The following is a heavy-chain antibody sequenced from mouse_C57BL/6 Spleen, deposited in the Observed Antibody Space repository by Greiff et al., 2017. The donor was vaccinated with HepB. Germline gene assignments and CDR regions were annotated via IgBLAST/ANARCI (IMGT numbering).Heavy chain of an antibody. D-gene: IGHD2-4*01. CDR2: ISSGGSYT. V-gene: IGHV5-6*01. J-gene: IGHJ2*01. CDR1: GFTFSSYG. Sequence: DVQLVESGGDLVKPGGSLKLSCAASGFTFSSYGMSWVRQTPDKRLEWVATISSGGSYTYYPDSVKGRFTISRDNAKNTLYLQLSSLKSGDTAMYYCARDYDGYFGYWGQGTTLTVSS. CDR3: ARDYDGYFGY.